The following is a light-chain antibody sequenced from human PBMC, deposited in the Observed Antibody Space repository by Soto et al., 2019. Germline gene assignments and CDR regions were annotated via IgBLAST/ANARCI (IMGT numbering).Light chain of an antibody. CDR1: QDINNY. CDR2: DAS. V-gene: IGKV1-33*01. CDR3: QQCDNLPYT. J-gene: IGKJ2*01. Sequence: DVLMTQSPSSLSASVGDRVTITCQESQDINNYLNWYQQKPGKAPKLLIYDASNLETGVPLRFSGSGSGTEFTFTISSLQPEDVATYYCQQCDNLPYTFGQGTKLEMK.